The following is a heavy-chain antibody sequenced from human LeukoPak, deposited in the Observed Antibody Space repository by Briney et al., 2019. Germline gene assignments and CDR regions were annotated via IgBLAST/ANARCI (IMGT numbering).Heavy chain of an antibody. D-gene: IGHD1-26*01. CDR2: INDDETST. V-gene: IGHV3-74*01. Sequence: GGSLRLSCAASGFTFSSYAMNWVRQAPGKGLEWVSRINDDETSTTYAESVKGRFTISRDNAKNTLFLQMNSLRAEDTAVYYCATTGSGSYYDYWGQGTLVTVSS. CDR1: GFTFSSYA. J-gene: IGHJ4*02. CDR3: ATTGSGSYYDY.